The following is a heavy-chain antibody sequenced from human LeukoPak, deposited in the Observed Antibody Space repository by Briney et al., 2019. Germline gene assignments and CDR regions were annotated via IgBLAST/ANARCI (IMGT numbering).Heavy chain of an antibody. V-gene: IGHV3-23*05. CDR2: INGSGSFT. CDR1: GFTFSNYV. CDR3: AKVSNYDFWSGYYSFDY. Sequence: GGSLRLSCAASGFTFSNYVMGWVRQDPGEGLQWVSIINGSGSFTSYADSVKGRLTISRDDSKNTLYLQMNSLRAEDTAVYYCAKVSNYDFWSGYYSFDYWGQGTLVTVSS. D-gene: IGHD3-3*01. J-gene: IGHJ4*02.